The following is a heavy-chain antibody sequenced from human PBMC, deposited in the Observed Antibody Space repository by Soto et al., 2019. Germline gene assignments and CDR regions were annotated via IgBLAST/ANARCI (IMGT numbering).Heavy chain of an antibody. Sequence: EVHLVESGGGLVQPGRSLRLSCTASGFTYDDYAMHWVRQVPGKGLEWVSSISWNSGNIVYADSVKGRFTISRDSANNSLYLQMSSLRTKDTALYYCAKGAVTSIFGYFDYWGQGTLVTVSS. CDR2: ISWNSGNI. J-gene: IGHJ4*02. CDR1: GFTYDDYA. CDR3: AKGAVTSIFGYFDY. V-gene: IGHV3-9*01. D-gene: IGHD3-3*01.